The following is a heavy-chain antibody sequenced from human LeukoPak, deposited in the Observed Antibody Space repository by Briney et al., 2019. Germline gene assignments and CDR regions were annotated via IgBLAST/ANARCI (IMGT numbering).Heavy chain of an antibody. CDR2: IGTAGDT. J-gene: IGHJ6*03. CDR3: ARALRPQGDPYYYYYYMDV. D-gene: IGHD3-16*01. V-gene: IGHV3-13*01. CDR1: GFTFSSYD. Sequence: GGSLRLSCAASGFTFSSYDMHWVRQATGKGLEWVSAIGTAGDTYYPGSVKGRFTISRENAKNSLYLQMNSLRAGDTAVYYCARALRPQGDPYYYYYYMDVWGKGTTVTVSS.